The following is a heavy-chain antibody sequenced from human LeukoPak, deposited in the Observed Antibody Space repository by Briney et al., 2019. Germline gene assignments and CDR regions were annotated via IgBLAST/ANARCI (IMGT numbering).Heavy chain of an antibody. D-gene: IGHD5-24*01. CDR1: GGSISSSSYY. CDR3: ARGERGSDY. V-gene: IGHV4-39*01. J-gene: IGHJ4*02. Sequence: SETLSLTCTVPGGSISSSSYYWGWIRQPPGKGLEWIGSIYYSGSTYYNPSLKSRVTISVDTSKNQFSLKLSSVTAADTAVYYCARGERGSDYWGQGTLITVSS. CDR2: IYYSGST.